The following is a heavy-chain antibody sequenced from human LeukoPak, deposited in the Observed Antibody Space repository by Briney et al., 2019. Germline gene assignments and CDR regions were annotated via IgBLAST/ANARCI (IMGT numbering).Heavy chain of an antibody. CDR1: GFTFSSYW. D-gene: IGHD5-12*01. J-gene: IGHJ4*02. CDR2: IKQDGTKK. V-gene: IGHV3-7*01. Sequence: PGGSLRLSCAASGFTFSSYWMSWVRQAPGKGLEWVANIKQDGTKKYYVDSVKGRFTISRDDAKNSLYVQMNSLRDEDTAVYYCARVGYSGWNLEYWGQGTLVTVSS. CDR3: ARVGYSGWNLEY.